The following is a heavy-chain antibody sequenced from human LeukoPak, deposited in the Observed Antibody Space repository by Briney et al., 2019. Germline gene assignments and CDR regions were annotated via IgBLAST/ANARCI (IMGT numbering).Heavy chain of an antibody. CDR3: AAEEGYLTNSGNYKGVDY. D-gene: IGHD1-26*01. Sequence: GGSLRLSCAASGFTFSSYGMHWVRQAQGKGLEGVAFIRSDGSNKDYADSVKGRFTISRDNSKNPLYLQMNSLRAEDTAVYYCAAEEGYLTNSGNYKGVDYWGQGTLVTVSS. CDR2: IRSDGSNK. V-gene: IGHV3-30*02. CDR1: GFTFSSYG. J-gene: IGHJ4*02.